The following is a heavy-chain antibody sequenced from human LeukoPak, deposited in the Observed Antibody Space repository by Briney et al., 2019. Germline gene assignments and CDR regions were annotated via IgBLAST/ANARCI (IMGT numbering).Heavy chain of an antibody. CDR1: GASINTHSYY. J-gene: IGHJ4*02. V-gene: IGHV4-39*01. Sequence: SETLSLTCTVSGASINTHSYYWGWIRQAPGKGLEWIGSVYYDGTSYSNPSLTSRAAVFVDTSRDQFSLDLSFMTAADTALYYCVRHISTNTGYFDSCGQGILVSVSS. CDR3: VRHISTNTGYFDS. CDR2: VYYDGTS. D-gene: IGHD2/OR15-2a*01.